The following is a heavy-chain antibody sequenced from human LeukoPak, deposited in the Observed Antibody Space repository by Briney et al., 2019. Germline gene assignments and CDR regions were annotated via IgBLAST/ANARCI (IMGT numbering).Heavy chain of an antibody. CDR2: ISAYNGNT. Sequence: ASVKVSCKASGYTFTSYGISWVRQAPGQGLEWMGWISAYNGNTNYAQKLRGRVTMTTDTSTSTAYMELRSLRSDDTAVYYCARGITIFGVVIGHFDYWGQGTLVTVSS. CDR3: ARGITIFGVVIGHFDY. D-gene: IGHD3-3*01. J-gene: IGHJ4*02. CDR1: GYTFTSYG. V-gene: IGHV1-18*01.